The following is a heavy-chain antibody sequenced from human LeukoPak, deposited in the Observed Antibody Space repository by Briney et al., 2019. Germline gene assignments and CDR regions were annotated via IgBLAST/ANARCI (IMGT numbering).Heavy chain of an antibody. D-gene: IGHD6-19*01. V-gene: IGHV1-3*01. Sequence: GASVKVSCKASGYTFTSYAMHWVRQAPGQRLEWMRWINAGNGNTKYSQKFQGRVTITRDTSASTAYMELSSLRSEDTAVYYCARGRPAHPSSGWAKAENFAFDYWGQGTLVTVSS. CDR1: GYTFTSYA. CDR3: ARGRPAHPSSGWAKAENFAFDY. CDR2: INAGNGNT. J-gene: IGHJ4*02.